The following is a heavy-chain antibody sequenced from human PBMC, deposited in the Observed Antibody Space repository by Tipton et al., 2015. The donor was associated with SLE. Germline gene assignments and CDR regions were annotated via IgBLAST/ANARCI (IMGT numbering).Heavy chain of an antibody. D-gene: IGHD3-16*01. CDR3: AREGDDDY. J-gene: IGHJ4*02. Sequence: TLSLTCTVSGGSISSYYWSWIRQPPGKGLEWIGYIYYSGSTNYNPSLKSRFTISVDTSKNQFSLKLSSVTAADTAVYYCAREGDDDYWGQGTLVTVSS. V-gene: IGHV4-59*08. CDR1: GGSISSYY. CDR2: IYYSGST.